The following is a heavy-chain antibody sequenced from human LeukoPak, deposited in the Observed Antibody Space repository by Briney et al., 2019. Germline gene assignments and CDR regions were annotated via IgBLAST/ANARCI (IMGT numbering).Heavy chain of an antibody. CDR3: ASHLPYYDFWSGYYGTLEDAFDI. Sequence: PSETLSLTCAVSGGSISSGGYSWSWIRQPPGKGLEWIGYVYHSGSTYYNPSLKSRVTISVDTSKNQFSLKLSSVTAADTAVYYCASHLPYYDFWSGYYGTLEDAFDIRGQGTMVTVSS. D-gene: IGHD3-3*01. V-gene: IGHV4-30-2*01. J-gene: IGHJ3*02. CDR1: GGSISSGGYS. CDR2: VYHSGST.